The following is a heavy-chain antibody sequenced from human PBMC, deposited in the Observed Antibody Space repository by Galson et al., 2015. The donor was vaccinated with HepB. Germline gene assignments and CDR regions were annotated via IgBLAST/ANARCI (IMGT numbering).Heavy chain of an antibody. J-gene: IGHJ5*02. CDR3: VKEGAWFGGDWFDP. CDR2: INGRGSTR. Sequence: SLRLSCAGSGFIFRHHAMAWIRQAPGKGLEWVSGINGRGSTRSYSDAVKGRFSISRDNSKDTVYLQMDNLRPEGTAVYYCVKEGAWFGGDWFDPWGQGALVAVSS. V-gene: IGHV3-23*01. CDR1: GFIFRHHA. D-gene: IGHD3-16*01.